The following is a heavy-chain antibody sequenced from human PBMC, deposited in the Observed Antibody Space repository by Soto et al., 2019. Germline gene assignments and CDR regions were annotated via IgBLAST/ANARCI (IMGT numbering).Heavy chain of an antibody. CDR2: IGSTGDT. J-gene: IGHJ6*02. CDR3: ARSIYYGLDV. V-gene: IGHV3-13*01. Sequence: LRLSCAASGFTFSNFDMHWVRQGTGKGLEWVSAIGSTGDTYYAGSVRGRCTISRENAKNSFYLQMSNLRAGGTGVYYCARSIYYGLDVWGQGTTVTVSS. CDR1: GFTFSNFD. D-gene: IGHD2-21*01.